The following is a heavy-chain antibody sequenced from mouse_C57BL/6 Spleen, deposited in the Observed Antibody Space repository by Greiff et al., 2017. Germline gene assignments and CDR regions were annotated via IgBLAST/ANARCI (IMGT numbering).Heavy chain of an antibody. CDR2: IDPANGNT. J-gene: IGHJ2*01. CDR3: ALITTVVDFDY. CDR1: GFNIKNTY. V-gene: IGHV14-3*01. D-gene: IGHD1-1*01. Sequence: VHVKQSVAELVRPGASVKLSCTASGFNIKNTYMHWVKQRPEQGLEWIGRIDPANGNTKYAPKFQGKATITADTFSNTAYLQLSSLTSEDTAIYYCALITTVVDFDYWGQGTTLTVSS.